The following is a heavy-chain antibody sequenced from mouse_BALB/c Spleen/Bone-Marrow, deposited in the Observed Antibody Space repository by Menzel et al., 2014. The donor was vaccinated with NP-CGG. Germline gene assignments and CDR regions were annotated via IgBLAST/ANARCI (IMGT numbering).Heavy chain of an antibody. V-gene: IGHV14-1*02. CDR1: GFNIKDYY. CDR3: ARGDGYAMDY. Sequence: VQLQQSGAEIVRPGALVKLSCKASGFNIKDYYMQWVKQRPEQGLEWIGWIDPENGNTIYDPKFQGKASITADTSSNTAYPQLSSLTSEDTAAYYCARGDGYAMDYWGQGTSVTVSS. J-gene: IGHJ4*01. CDR2: IDPENGNT.